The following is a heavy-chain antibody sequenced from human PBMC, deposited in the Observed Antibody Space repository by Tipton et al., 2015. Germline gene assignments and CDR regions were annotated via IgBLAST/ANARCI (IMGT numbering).Heavy chain of an antibody. CDR2: FRNSRTYI. V-gene: IGHV3-21*01. CDR3: TRVWEDGYNYEAAFDC. J-gene: IGHJ4*02. CDR1: RFRFSSYG. Sequence: SLRLSCAASRFRFSSYGMHWVRQAPGKGLEWVSSFRNSRTYIYDADSVKGRFTISRDTAKNSVYLQMNSLRAEDTAFYYCTRVWEDGYNYEAAFDCWGQGTPVTVSS. D-gene: IGHD5-24*01.